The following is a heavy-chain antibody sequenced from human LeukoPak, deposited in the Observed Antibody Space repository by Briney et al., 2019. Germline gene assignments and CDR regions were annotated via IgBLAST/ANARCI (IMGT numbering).Heavy chain of an antibody. CDR2: IYYSGSA. CDR1: GGSIIIIAYS. D-gene: IGHD1-26*01. J-gene: IGHJ5*02. V-gene: IGHV4-39*01. CDR3: STLAGES. Sequence: SETLSLTCTVSGGSIIIIAYSWGWIRQPPGKGLEYIGNIYYSGSAYYNPSLKSRVTLSVDTSNNQFSLRLTSVTAADTAVYYCSTLAGESWGQGTLVTVSS.